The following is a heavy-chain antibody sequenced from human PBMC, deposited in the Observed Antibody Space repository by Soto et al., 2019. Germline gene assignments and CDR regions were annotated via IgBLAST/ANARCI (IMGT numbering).Heavy chain of an antibody. V-gene: IGHV3-64*01. CDR1: GFTFSSYA. D-gene: IGHD3-16*01. J-gene: IGHJ3*02. CDR3: ARERGNDAFDI. Sequence: GGSLRLSCAASGFTFSSYAMHWVRQAPGKGLEYVSAISSNGGSTYYANSVKGRFTISRDNSKNTLYLQMGSLRAEDMAVYYCARERGNDAFDIWGQGTMVTVSS. CDR2: ISSNGGST.